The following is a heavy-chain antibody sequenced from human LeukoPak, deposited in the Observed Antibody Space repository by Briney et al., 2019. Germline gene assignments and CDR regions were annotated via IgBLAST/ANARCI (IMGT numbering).Heavy chain of an antibody. Sequence: SETLSLTCAVSGGSISSSNWWSWVRQPPGKGLEWIGEIYHSGSTNFNPSLKSRVTISVDKSKNQFSLKLSSVTAADTAVYYCSTSRVASGSYLVDIWGQGTIVTVSS. CDR1: GGSISSSNW. V-gene: IGHV4-4*02. D-gene: IGHD3-10*01. CDR2: IYHSGST. J-gene: IGHJ3*02. CDR3: STSRVASGSYLVDI.